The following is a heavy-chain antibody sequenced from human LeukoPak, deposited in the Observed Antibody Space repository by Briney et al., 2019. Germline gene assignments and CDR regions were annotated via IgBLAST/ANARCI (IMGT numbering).Heavy chain of an antibody. CDR2: IYYSGST. J-gene: IGHJ4*02. Sequence: PSETLSLTCTVSGGSISSYYWSWLRQPPGKGLEWVGYIYYSGSTDYHPSLRSRVTMSVDTSKSQFSLKLNSVTATDTAVYYCARARDGDRFAFDYWGQGSLVTVSS. D-gene: IGHD5-24*01. CDR3: ARARDGDRFAFDY. CDR1: GGSISSYY. V-gene: IGHV4-59*08.